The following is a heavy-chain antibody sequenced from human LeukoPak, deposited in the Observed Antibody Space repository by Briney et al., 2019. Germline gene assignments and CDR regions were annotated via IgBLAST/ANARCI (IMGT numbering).Heavy chain of an antibody. V-gene: IGHV4-59*08. D-gene: IGHD6-19*01. J-gene: IGHJ4*02. CDR2: IYYSGST. CDR1: GGSFSSYY. Sequence: SETLSLTCAVYGGSFSSYYRSWIRQPPGKGLEWIGYIYYSGSTNYNPSLKSRVTISVDTSKNQFSLKLSSVTAADTAVYYCARSVQWLVVDYWGQGTLVTVSS. CDR3: ARSVQWLVVDY.